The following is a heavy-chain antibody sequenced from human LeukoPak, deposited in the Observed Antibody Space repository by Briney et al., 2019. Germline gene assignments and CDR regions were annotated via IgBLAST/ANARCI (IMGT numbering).Heavy chain of an antibody. D-gene: IGHD3-22*01. CDR3: ARVDYYDSSEINFDI. CDR1: GVSISSGSYY. CDR2: IYTSGST. V-gene: IGHV4-61*02. Sequence: SQTLSLTCTVSGVSISSGSYYWSCIRQRAGKGLEWIGSIYTSGSTNYNPSLKSRVTISVDTSKNQFSLKLSSVTAADTAVYYCARVDYYDSSEINFDISGQGTMVTVSS. J-gene: IGHJ3*02.